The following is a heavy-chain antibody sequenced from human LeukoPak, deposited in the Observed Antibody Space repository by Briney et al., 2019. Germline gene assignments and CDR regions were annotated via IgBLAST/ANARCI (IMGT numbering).Heavy chain of an antibody. Sequence: SETLSLTCTVSGGSISSSSYYWGWIRQPPGKGLEWIGRIYYSGSTYYNPSLKSRVTISVDTSKNQFSLKLSSVTAADTAVYYCARVAPRGNSSSWQPTYNWFDPWGQGTLVTVSS. CDR2: IYYSGST. CDR3: ARVAPRGNSSSWQPTYNWFDP. CDR1: GGSISSSSYY. V-gene: IGHV4-39*07. J-gene: IGHJ5*02. D-gene: IGHD6-13*01.